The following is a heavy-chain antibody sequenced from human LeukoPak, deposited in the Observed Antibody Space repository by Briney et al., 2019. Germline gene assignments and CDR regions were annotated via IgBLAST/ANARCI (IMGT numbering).Heavy chain of an antibody. CDR1: GFTFSSYG. CDR3: AKDRGIAVAGIYDY. J-gene: IGHJ4*02. CDR2: IWYDGSNK. Sequence: PGRSLRLSCAASGFTFSSYGMHWVRQAPGKGLEGGAVIWYDGSNKYYADSVKDRFTISRDNSKNTLYLQMNSRRAEDTAVYYCAKDRGIAVAGIYDYWGQGTLVTVSS. V-gene: IGHV3-33*06. D-gene: IGHD6-19*01.